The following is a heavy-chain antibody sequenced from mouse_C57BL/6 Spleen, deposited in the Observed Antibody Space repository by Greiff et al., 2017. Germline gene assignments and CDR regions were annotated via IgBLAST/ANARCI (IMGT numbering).Heavy chain of an antibody. D-gene: IGHD2-2*01. CDR2: INPNNGGT. Sequence: EVQLQQSGPELVKPGASVKMSCKASGYTFTDYNMHWVKQRHGKSLEWIGYINPNNGGTSYNQKFKGKATLTVNKSSSTAYMKLRSLTSEDSAVYYCARSVTAFDYWGQGTTLTVSS. J-gene: IGHJ2*01. CDR1: GYTFTDYN. CDR3: ARSVTAFDY. V-gene: IGHV1-22*01.